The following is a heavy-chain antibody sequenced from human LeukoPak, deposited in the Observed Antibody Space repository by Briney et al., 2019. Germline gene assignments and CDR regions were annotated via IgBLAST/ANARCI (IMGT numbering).Heavy chain of an antibody. J-gene: IGHJ4*02. CDR3: ARAGGGTYYFDF. Sequence: PSETLSLTCTVSGGSISSGSYYWSWIRQPAGKGLEWIGRIYTSGSTNYNPSLKSRVTISLDTSKNQFSLKLPSMTAADTAVYFCARAGGGTYYFDFWGQGTLVTVSS. CDR1: GGSISSGSYY. D-gene: IGHD1-26*01. V-gene: IGHV4-61*02. CDR2: IYTSGST.